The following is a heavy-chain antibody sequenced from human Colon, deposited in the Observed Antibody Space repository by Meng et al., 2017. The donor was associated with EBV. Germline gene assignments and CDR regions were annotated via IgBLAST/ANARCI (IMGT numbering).Heavy chain of an antibody. D-gene: IGHD5-24*01. Sequence: SGPGLVEPSGSLSLTCAVSGASISSNNWWSWVRQPPGKGLEWIGEIYHGGNTNYNPSLKSRVTISVDRSNDQFSLSLSSVTAADTAVYYCARGNAYNAPSFDYWGQGTLVTVSS. V-gene: IGHV4-4*02. CDR2: IYHGGNT. J-gene: IGHJ4*02. CDR3: ARGNAYNAPSFDY. CDR1: GASISSNNW.